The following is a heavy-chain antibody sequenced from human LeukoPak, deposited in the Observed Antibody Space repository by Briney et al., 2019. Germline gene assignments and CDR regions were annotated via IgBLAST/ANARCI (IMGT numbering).Heavy chain of an antibody. J-gene: IGHJ4*02. CDR3: AREQPYYYDSSGTALMAEIKYYFDY. CDR2: ISGSGGST. D-gene: IGHD3-22*01. Sequence: GRSLTLSCAASGFTFSSYGMSWVRQAPGKWLEWVSAISGSGGSTYYADSVKGRFTISRDNSKNSLYLQMNSLRAEDTGVYYCAREQPYYYDSSGTALMAEIKYYFDYWGQGTLVTVSS. CDR1: GFTFSSYG. V-gene: IGHV3-23*01.